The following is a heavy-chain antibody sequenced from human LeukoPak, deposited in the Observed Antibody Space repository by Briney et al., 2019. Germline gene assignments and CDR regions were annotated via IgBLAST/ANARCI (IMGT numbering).Heavy chain of an antibody. Sequence: ASVKVSCKASGYTFNSYDINWVRQAPGQGLEWMGWMNPNSGKTAYARKFLGRVSMTRDTSVDTAFLALSSLRSEDTAVYYCARALNRVTILETVIAGNWFDPWGQGTMVIVSS. CDR3: ARALNRVTILETVIAGNWFDP. V-gene: IGHV1-8*01. J-gene: IGHJ5*02. CDR1: GYTFNSYD. CDR2: MNPNSGKT. D-gene: IGHD3-3*01.